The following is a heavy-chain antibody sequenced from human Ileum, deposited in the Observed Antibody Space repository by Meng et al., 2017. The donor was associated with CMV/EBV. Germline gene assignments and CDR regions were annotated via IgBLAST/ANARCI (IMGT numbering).Heavy chain of an antibody. CDR1: GGSVSGYY. CDR3: ARGLASGWPDY. D-gene: IGHD3-10*01. V-gene: IGHV4-34*01. CDR2: ITQSGTTGT. Sequence: QVKLQEWGGGLLKPSEPLALPGATYGGSVSGYYWTWFRQPPGKELEWIGEITQSGTTGTTNNPSLKSRVTLSVDTSNSQFSLKMTSVTAADTAVYYCARGLASGWPDYWGQGTLVTVSS. J-gene: IGHJ4*02.